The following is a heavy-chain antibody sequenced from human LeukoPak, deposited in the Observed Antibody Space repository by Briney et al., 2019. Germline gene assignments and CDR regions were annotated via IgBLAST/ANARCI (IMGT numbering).Heavy chain of an antibody. Sequence: SETLSLTCTVSGGSISSYYWNWIRQPAREGLEWIGRIYSSGSTNYNPSLKSRVTISVDKSRNQFSLKLTSVTAADTAVYYCARDSCGSGSYYPYYFDYWGQGALVTVSS. CDR1: GGSISSYY. CDR3: ARDSCGSGSYYPYYFDY. D-gene: IGHD3-10*01. CDR2: IYSSGST. V-gene: IGHV4-4*07. J-gene: IGHJ4*02.